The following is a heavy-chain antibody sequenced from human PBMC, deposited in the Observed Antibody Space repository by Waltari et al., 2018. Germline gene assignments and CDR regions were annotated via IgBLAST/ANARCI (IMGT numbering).Heavy chain of an antibody. V-gene: IGHV3-21*01. Sequence: PGKGLEWVSSISSSSSYIYYADSVKGRFTISRDNAKNSLYLQMNSLRAEDTAVYYCAREYCSGGSCYYYYGMDVWGQGTTVTVSS. J-gene: IGHJ6*02. CDR3: AREYCSGGSCYYYYGMDV. CDR2: ISSSSSYI. D-gene: IGHD2-15*01.